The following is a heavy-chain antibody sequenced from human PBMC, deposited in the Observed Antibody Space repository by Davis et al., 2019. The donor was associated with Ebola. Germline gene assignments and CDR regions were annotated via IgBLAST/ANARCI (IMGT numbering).Heavy chain of an antibody. Sequence: GGSLRLSCAASGFTFSSYAMSWVRQAPGKGLEWVSAISGSGGSTYYADSVKGRFTISRDNSKNTLYLQMNSLRAEDTAVYYCARGSRSVYSYGYRPFGYYGMDVWGQGTTVTVSS. CDR3: ARGSRSVYSYGYRPFGYYGMDV. V-gene: IGHV3-23*01. D-gene: IGHD5-18*01. J-gene: IGHJ6*02. CDR2: ISGSGGST. CDR1: GFTFSSYA.